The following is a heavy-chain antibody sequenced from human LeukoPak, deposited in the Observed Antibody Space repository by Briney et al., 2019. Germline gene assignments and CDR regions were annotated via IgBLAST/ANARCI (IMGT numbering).Heavy chain of an antibody. V-gene: IGHV3-30*02. CDR3: AKGGTSSWDYFDY. J-gene: IGHJ4*02. Sequence: RAGGSLRLSCAASGFSFSSYGMHWVRQAPGKGLEWVAFIRYDGSNKYYADSVKGRFTMSRDNSKNTLYLQMNSLRAEDTAVYYCAKGGTSSWDYFDYWGQGTLVTVSS. CDR2: IRYDGSNK. CDR1: GFSFSSYG. D-gene: IGHD6-13*01.